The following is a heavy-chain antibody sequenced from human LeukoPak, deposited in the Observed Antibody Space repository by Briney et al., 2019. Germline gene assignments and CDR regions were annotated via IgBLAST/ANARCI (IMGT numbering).Heavy chain of an antibody. CDR3: ARAPSRLRLSKPPAIQVGYYFDY. V-gene: IGHV1-8*03. Sequence: ASVKVSCKASGYTFTSYDINWVRQATGQGLEWMGWMNPNSGNTGYAQKFQGRVTITRNTSISTAYMELSSLRSEDTAVYYCARAPSRLRLSKPPAIQVGYYFDYWGQGTLVTVSS. J-gene: IGHJ4*02. CDR1: GYTFTSYD. CDR2: MNPNSGNT. D-gene: IGHD2-2*02.